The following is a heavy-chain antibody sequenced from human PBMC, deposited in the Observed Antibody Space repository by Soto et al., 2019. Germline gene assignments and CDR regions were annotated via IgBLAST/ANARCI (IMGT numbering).Heavy chain of an antibody. CDR3: ARWISGSYSDWFDP. V-gene: IGHV1-18*04. D-gene: IGHD1-26*01. CDR2: ISAHNGET. Sequence: QVQLVQSGAEVKKPGASVKVSCKASGYIFTKYGVTWVRQAPGQGLEWMGWISAHNGETNYSQKLQGRVTMTTDTSTNTAYMELRSLRSDDTAIYYCARWISGSYSDWFDPWGQGTQVTVSS. J-gene: IGHJ5*02. CDR1: GYIFTKYG.